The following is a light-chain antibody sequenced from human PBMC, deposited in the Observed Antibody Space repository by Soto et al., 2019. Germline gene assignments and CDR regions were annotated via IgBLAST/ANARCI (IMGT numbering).Light chain of an antibody. V-gene: IGKV1-5*03. CDR2: KAS. CDR1: QTISSW. CDR3: QHYNSYSEA. J-gene: IGKJ1*01. Sequence: DIQLTQSPSTLSGSLGDRVTITCRASQTISSWLAWYQQKQGKAPKLLIYKASTLKSGVPSRFSGSGSGTEFTLTISSLQTDDLATYYCQHYNSYSEAFGQGTKVDIK.